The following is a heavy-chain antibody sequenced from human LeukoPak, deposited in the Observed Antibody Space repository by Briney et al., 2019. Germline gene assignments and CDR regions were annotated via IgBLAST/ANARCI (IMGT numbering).Heavy chain of an antibody. J-gene: IGHJ4*02. D-gene: IGHD3-22*01. Sequence: SLRLSCAASGFTFSNFDMHWVRQAPGKGREWLAIVWYDGSDKYCADSANGQLTISRDNAKNSLYLQMNSLRAEDTAVYYCARGSTYYDSSGQVPFDYWGQGTLVTVSS. CDR1: GFTFSNFD. CDR2: VWYDGSDK. CDR3: ARGSTYYDSSGQVPFDY. V-gene: IGHV3-33*01.